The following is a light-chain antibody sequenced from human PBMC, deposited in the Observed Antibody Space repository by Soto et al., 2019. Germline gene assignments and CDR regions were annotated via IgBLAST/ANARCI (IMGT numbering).Light chain of an antibody. CDR1: SSDVGGYNY. V-gene: IGLV2-14*01. J-gene: IGLJ2*01. Sequence: QSALTQPASVSGSPGQSITISCTGTSSDVGGYNYVSWYQQHPGKAPKLMIYEVSNRPSGVSNRFSGSKSGNTASLTISGLQAEDEADYHCSSYTSSDVVFGGGTKVTVL. CDR2: EVS. CDR3: SSYTSSDVV.